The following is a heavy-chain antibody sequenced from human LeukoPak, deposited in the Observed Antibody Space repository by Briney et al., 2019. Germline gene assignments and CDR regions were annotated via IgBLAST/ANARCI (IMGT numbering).Heavy chain of an antibody. Sequence: SQTLSLTSTVSGGSISSGSYYWSWIRQPAGKGLEWIGRIYTSGSTNYNPSLKSRVTISVDTSKNQFSLKLSSVTAADTAVYYCARDRAEWELLPIYDYWGQGTLVTVSS. D-gene: IGHD1-26*01. J-gene: IGHJ4*02. CDR3: ARDRAEWELLPIYDY. V-gene: IGHV4-61*02. CDR1: GGSISSGSYY. CDR2: IYTSGST.